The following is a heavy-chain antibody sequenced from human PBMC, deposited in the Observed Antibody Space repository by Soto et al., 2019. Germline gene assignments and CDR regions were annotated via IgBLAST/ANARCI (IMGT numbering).Heavy chain of an antibody. D-gene: IGHD3-10*01. CDR3: ARDWVRGCNSGVGY. J-gene: IGHJ4*02. Sequence: QVQLVESGGGVVQPGRSLRLSCAASGFTFSSYAMHWVRQAPGKGLEWVAVISYDGSNKYYADSVKGRFTISRDNSKNTLYLQMNSLRAEDTAVYYCARDWVRGCNSGVGYWGQGTLVNVSS. CDR1: GFTFSSYA. CDR2: ISYDGSNK. V-gene: IGHV3-30-3*01.